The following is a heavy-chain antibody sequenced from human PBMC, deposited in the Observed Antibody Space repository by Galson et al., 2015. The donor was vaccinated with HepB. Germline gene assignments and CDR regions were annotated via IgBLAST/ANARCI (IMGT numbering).Heavy chain of an antibody. CDR3: AKAVGYCTNGVCYSSWTFDY. Sequence: SLRLSCAASGFTFSSYGMHWVRQAPGKGLEWVAVISYDGSNKYYADSVKGRFTISRDNSKNTLYLQMNSLRAEDTAVYYCAKAVGYCTNGVCYSSWTFDYWGQGTLVTVSS. CDR2: ISYDGSNK. J-gene: IGHJ4*02. D-gene: IGHD2-8*01. CDR1: GFTFSSYG. V-gene: IGHV3-30*18.